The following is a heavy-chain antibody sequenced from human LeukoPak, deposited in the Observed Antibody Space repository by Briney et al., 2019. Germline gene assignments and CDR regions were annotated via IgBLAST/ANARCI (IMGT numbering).Heavy chain of an antibody. CDR1: GFTFSSYA. J-gene: IGHJ6*01. CDR3: PKVLDPSLNEYYDILTGYSAYYYYGMDV. Sequence: GGSLRLSCAASGFTFSSYAMSWVRQAPGKGLEWVSAISGSGGSTYYADSVKGRFTISRDNSKNTLYLQMKRLRDEETAVYYCPKVLDPSLNEYYDILTGYSAYYYYGMDVWGQGTTVTVSS. CDR2: ISGSGGST. D-gene: IGHD3-9*01. V-gene: IGHV3-23*01.